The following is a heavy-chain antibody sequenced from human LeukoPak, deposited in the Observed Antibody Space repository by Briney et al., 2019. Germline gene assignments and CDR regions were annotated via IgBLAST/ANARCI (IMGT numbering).Heavy chain of an antibody. CDR2: IYGEDDM. CDR1: GFSLSSNTMG. CDR3: AHSVYYDNWWFDP. D-gene: IGHD3-9*01. J-gene: IGHJ5*02. Sequence: SGPTLVNPPQPLTLTRTFSGFSLSSNTMGVRSIRPMRVGWIRQPPGKALERLAIIYGEDDMRYSPSLESRLTITADTSKNQVVLTLSNMDPVDTATYYCAHSVYYDNWWFDPWGPGILVTVSS. V-gene: IGHV2-5*02.